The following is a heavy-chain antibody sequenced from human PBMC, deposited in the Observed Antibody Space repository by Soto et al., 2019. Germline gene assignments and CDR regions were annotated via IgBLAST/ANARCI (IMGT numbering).Heavy chain of an antibody. CDR2: IYYSGST. Sequence: QVQLQESGPGLVKPSQTLSLTCTVSGGSISSCDYYWSCIRQPPGKGLEWIGYIYYSGSTYYNPSLKSRVIISVDTSKNPFSLKLSSVTAADTAVYYCARAAYRYGYREDEWGQGTLVTVSS. CDR1: GGSISSCDYY. CDR3: ARAAYRYGYREDE. V-gene: IGHV4-30-4*01. J-gene: IGHJ4*02. D-gene: IGHD5-18*01.